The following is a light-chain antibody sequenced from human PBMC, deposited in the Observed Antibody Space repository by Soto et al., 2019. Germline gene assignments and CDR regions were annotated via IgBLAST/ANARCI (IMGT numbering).Light chain of an antibody. CDR1: QSVSSSF. CDR3: QQYDSSPYT. V-gene: IGKV3-20*01. J-gene: IGKJ2*01. CDR2: GAS. Sequence: EIVLTQSPGTLSLSPGERATLSCRASQSVSSSFLAWYQQKPGQAPRVLIYGASSRATGIPDRFSGSGSGTDFTLTISRLEPEDVAVFYCQQYDSSPYTFGQGTKLEIK.